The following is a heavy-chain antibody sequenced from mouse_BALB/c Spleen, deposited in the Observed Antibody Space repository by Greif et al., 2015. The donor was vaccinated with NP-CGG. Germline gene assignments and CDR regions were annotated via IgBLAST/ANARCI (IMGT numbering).Heavy chain of an antibody. D-gene: IGHD2-10*02. Sequence: EVKLMESGGGLVQPGGSLRLSCATSGFTFTDYYMSWVRQPPGKALEWLGFIRNKANGYTTEYSASVKGRFTISRDNSQSILYLQMNTLRAEDSATYYCARDGYGYYYAMDYWGQGTSVTVSS. CDR3: ARDGYGYYYAMDY. CDR2: IRNKANGYTT. V-gene: IGHV7-3*02. J-gene: IGHJ4*01. CDR1: GFTFTDYY.